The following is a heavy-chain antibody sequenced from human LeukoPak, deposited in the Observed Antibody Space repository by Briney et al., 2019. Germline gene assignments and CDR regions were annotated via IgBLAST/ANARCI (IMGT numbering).Heavy chain of an antibody. V-gene: IGHV4-59*08. D-gene: IGHD7-27*01. J-gene: IGHJ5*02. Sequence: SETLSLTCTVSGGSITTYYWSWIRQPPGKELEWIAYIYYTGSTNYNPSLKSRVTISVDTSKNQVSLKLSSVTAADTAVYYCARHYSITGGRLSGYWLDPWGQGTLVTVSS. CDR1: GGSITTYY. CDR2: IYYTGST. CDR3: ARHYSITGGRLSGYWLDP.